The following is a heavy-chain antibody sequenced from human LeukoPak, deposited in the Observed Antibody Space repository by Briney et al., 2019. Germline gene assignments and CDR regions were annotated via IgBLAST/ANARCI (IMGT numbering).Heavy chain of an antibody. CDR3: AKAFEKYYFDY. CDR1: GFTFNRYN. J-gene: IGHJ4*02. CDR2: ISGSGGST. D-gene: IGHD3-16*01. Sequence: GGSLRLSCAASGFTFNRYNMNWVRQAPGKGLEWVSAISGSGGSTYYADSVKGRFTISRDNSKNTLYLQMNSLRAEDTAVYYCAKAFEKYYFDYWGQGTLVTVSS. V-gene: IGHV3-23*01.